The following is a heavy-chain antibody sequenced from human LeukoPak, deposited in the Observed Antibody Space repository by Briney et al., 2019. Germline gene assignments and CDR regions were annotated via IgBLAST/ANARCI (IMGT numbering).Heavy chain of an antibody. CDR1: GGSISDGGYY. D-gene: IGHD4-4*01. V-gene: IGHV4-31*03. CDR2: IYYGGST. CDR3: ASARGDGYSNYGRYLDY. Sequence: SETLSLTCTVSGGSISDGGYYWSWIRQHPGKGLEWIGYIYYGGSTYYNPSLKSRVTISVDTSKNQFSLKLSSVTAADTAVYYCASARGDGYSNYGRYLDYWGQGTLVTVSS. J-gene: IGHJ4*02.